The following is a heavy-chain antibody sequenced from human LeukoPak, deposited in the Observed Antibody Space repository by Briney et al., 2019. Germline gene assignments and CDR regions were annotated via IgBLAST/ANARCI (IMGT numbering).Heavy chain of an antibody. V-gene: IGHV3-30-3*01. CDR1: GFTFSVAA. D-gene: IGHD2-15*01. Sequence: GGSLRLSCAASGFTFSVAAMTWVRQAPGKGLEWVGLLSSGGINKHYADSVKGRFIISRDNSMNTLYLQMNSLGVEDTAVYYCARDHAGSGRAFDYWGQGTLVTVSS. CDR2: LSSGGINK. J-gene: IGHJ4*02. CDR3: ARDHAGSGRAFDY.